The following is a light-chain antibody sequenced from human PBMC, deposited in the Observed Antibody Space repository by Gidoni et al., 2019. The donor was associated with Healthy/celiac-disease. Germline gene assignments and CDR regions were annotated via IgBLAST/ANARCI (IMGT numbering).Light chain of an antibody. CDR2: AAS. J-gene: IGKJ1*01. CDR1: QSISSY. CDR3: QQSYSTPPT. V-gene: IGKV1-39*01. Sequence: SQMTQSPSSLSASVGDRVTITCQASQSISSYLNWYQQKPGKAPKLLIYAASSLQSGVPSRFSGSGSGTDFTLTISSLQPEDFATYYCQQSYSTPPTFGQGTKVEIK.